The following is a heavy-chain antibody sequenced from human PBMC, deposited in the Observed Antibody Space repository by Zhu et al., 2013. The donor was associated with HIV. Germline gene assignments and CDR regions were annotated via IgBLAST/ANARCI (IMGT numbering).Heavy chain of an antibody. CDR1: GYTFTGYY. CDR3: ARWVRRWGWFDP. Sequence: QVQLVQSGAEVKKTGASVKVSCKASGYTFTGYYMHWVRQAPGQGLEWMGWISVYNGNTNYAQKLQGRVTMTTDTSTSTAYMELRSLRSDDTAVYYCARWVRRWGWFDPWGQGTLVTVSS. CDR2: ISVYNGNT. V-gene: IGHV1-18*04. J-gene: IGHJ5*02. D-gene: IGHD3-10*01.